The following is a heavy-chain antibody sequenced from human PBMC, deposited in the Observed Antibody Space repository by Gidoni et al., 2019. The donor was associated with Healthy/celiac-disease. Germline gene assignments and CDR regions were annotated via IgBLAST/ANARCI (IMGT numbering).Heavy chain of an antibody. CDR3: ATSNWYSSSPGAFDI. Sequence: QVQLVQSGAEVKKPGASVKVSCKASGYTFTSYAMHWVRQAPGQRLEWMGWINAGNGNTKYSQKFQRRVTITRDTSASTAYMELSSLRSEDTAVYYCATSNWYSSSPGAFDIWGQGTMVTVSS. J-gene: IGHJ3*02. CDR1: GYTFTSYA. D-gene: IGHD6-13*01. CDR2: INAGNGNT. V-gene: IGHV1-3*01.